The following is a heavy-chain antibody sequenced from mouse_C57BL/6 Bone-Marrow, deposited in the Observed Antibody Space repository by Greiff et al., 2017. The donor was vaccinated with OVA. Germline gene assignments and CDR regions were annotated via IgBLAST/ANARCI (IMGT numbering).Heavy chain of an antibody. CDR1: GFTFSSYG. CDR3: ARRGLRYYAMDY. Sequence: DVKLVESGGDLVKPGGSLKLSCAASGFTFSSYGMSWVRQTPDKRLAWVATISSGGSYTYYPDSVKGRFTISRDNAKNTLYLQMSSLKSEDTAMYYCARRGLRYYAMDYWGQGTSVTVSS. J-gene: IGHJ4*01. D-gene: IGHD2-4*01. CDR2: ISSGGSYT. V-gene: IGHV5-6*02.